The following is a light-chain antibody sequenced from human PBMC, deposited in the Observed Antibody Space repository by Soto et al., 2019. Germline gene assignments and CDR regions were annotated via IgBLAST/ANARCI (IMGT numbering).Light chain of an antibody. CDR1: QSISSW. Sequence: DIQMTQSPSTLSACVGDRVNITCRASQSISSWLAWYQQKPGKAPKLLIYKASSLESGVPSRFSGSGSGTEFTLTISSLQPDDFATYYCQQYNSPWTFAQGTKVDIK. CDR2: KAS. CDR3: QQYNSPWT. V-gene: IGKV1-5*03. J-gene: IGKJ1*01.